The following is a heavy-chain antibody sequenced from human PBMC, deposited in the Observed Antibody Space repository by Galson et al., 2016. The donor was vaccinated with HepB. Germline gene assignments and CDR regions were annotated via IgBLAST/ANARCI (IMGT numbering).Heavy chain of an antibody. J-gene: IGHJ6*03. Sequence: SLRLSCAASGFTFSRCGMHWVRQAPGKGLEWVAVISYDGNYKYYADSVKGRFTIPRDNSKHTLYLQMNSLRAEDTAVYYCAKDGHPSPIGGSGTFFSYYQYYYVDVRGKGTTVTVSS. CDR1: GFTFSRCG. D-gene: IGHD3-10*01. CDR3: AKDGHPSPIGGSGTFFSYYQYYYVDV. CDR2: ISYDGNYK. V-gene: IGHV3-30*18.